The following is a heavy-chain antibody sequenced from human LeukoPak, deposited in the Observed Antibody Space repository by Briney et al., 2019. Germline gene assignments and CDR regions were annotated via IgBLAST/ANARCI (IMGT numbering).Heavy chain of an antibody. CDR1: GFTFSSYS. CDR3: AKIGWDDAFDI. CDR2: ISSSSYI. V-gene: IGHV3-21*04. Sequence: GGSLRLSCAASGFTFSSYSMNWVRQAPGKGLEWVSSISSSSYIYYADSVKGRFTISRDNAKNSLYLQMNSLRAEDAAVYYCAKIGWDDAFDIWGQGTMVTVSS. J-gene: IGHJ3*02. D-gene: IGHD1-26*01.